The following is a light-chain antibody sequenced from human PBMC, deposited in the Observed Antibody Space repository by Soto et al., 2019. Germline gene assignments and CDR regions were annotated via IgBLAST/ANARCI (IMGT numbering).Light chain of an antibody. CDR3: QQYGSSPFT. CDR1: QSVSSSY. V-gene: IGKV3-20*01. J-gene: IGKJ3*01. CDR2: GAS. Sequence: IVLTQSPGILSLSPGERATLSCRASQSVSSSYLAWYQQKPGQAPRLLIYGASSRATGIPDRFSGSGSGTDFTLTISRLETEDFAVYYCQQYGSSPFTFGPGTKVDIK.